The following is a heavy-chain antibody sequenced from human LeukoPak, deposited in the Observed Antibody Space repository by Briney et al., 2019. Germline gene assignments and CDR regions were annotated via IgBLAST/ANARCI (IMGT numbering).Heavy chain of an antibody. CDR1: GFTFSSYD. V-gene: IGHV3-30*18. J-gene: IGHJ4*02. D-gene: IGHD3-10*01. Sequence: PGRSLRLPCAASGFTFSSYDIHWVRQAPGKGLDWVALISYDGSNKYYADSVKGRFTISRDNSKNTLYLQMNSLRTEDTAVYYCAKAWTTMVLDYWGQGALVTVSS. CDR3: AKAWTTMVLDY. CDR2: ISYDGSNK.